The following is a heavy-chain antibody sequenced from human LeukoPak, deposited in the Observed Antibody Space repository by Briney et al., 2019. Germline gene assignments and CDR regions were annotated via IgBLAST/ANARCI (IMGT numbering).Heavy chain of an antibody. V-gene: IGHV4-61*05. D-gene: IGHD3-22*01. CDR2: IYYSGST. Sequence: SETLSLTCTVSGGSISSSSYYWSWIRQPPGKGLEWIGYIYYSGSTNYNPSLKSRVTISVDTSKNQFSLKLSSVTAADTAVYYCARFYDSSGIFDYWGQGTLVTVSS. CDR3: ARFYDSSGIFDY. J-gene: IGHJ4*02. CDR1: GGSISSSSYY.